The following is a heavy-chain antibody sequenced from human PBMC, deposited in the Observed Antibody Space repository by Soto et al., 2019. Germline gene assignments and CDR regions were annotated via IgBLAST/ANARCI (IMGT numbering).Heavy chain of an antibody. CDR2: IYYSGST. V-gene: IGHV4-59*01. D-gene: IGHD5-18*01. Sequence: SETLSLTCTVSGGSISSYYWSWIRQPPGKGLEWIGNIYYSGSTNYNPSLKSRVTISVDTSKNQFSLKLSSVTAADTAVYYCAREYLGYSYGYIDYWGQGTLVTVSS. J-gene: IGHJ4*02. CDR1: GGSISSYY. CDR3: AREYLGYSYGYIDY.